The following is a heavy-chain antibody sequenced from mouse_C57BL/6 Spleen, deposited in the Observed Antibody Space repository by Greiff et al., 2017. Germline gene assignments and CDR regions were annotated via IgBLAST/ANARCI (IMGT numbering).Heavy chain of an antibody. CDR3: ARWAGNYDAMDY. Sequence: QVQLQQSGAELMKPGASVKLSCKATGYTFTGYWIEWVKQRPGHGLEWIGEILPGSGSTNYNEKFKGKATFTADTSSNTAYMQLGSLTTEDSAIYYCARWAGNYDAMDYWGQGTSVTVSS. CDR2: ILPGSGST. V-gene: IGHV1-9*01. J-gene: IGHJ4*01. D-gene: IGHD2-1*01. CDR1: GYTFTGYW.